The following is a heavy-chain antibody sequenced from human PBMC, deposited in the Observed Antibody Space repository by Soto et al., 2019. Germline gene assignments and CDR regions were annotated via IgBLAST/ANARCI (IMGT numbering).Heavy chain of an antibody. CDR1: GFTFSNYW. CDR3: LASSINY. D-gene: IGHD3-3*02. Sequence: GSLRFSCAASGFTFSNYWMSWVRQAPGKVLEWVANIKQDGSEKYYVDSVKGRFTISRDNAKNSLYLQMNSLRAEDTAVYYCLASSINYWGQGXLVTVYS. CDR2: IKQDGSEK. J-gene: IGHJ4*02. V-gene: IGHV3-7*01.